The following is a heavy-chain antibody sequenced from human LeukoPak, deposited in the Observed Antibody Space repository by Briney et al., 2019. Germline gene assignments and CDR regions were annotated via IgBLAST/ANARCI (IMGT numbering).Heavy chain of an antibody. Sequence: GRSLRLSCAASGFTFSSYAMHWVRQAPGKGLEWVAVMSYDGSNKYYADSVKGRFTISRDNSKNTLYLQMNSLRAEDTAVYYCARVRFGELLSGLFDYWGQGTLVTVSS. CDR1: GFTFSSYA. V-gene: IGHV3-30*01. CDR3: ARVRFGELLSGLFDY. D-gene: IGHD3-10*01. J-gene: IGHJ4*02. CDR2: MSYDGSNK.